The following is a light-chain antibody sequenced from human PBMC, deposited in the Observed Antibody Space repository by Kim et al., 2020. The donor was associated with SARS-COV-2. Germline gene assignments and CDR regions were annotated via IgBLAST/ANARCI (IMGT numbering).Light chain of an antibody. V-gene: IGLV1-47*01. Sequence: QSVLTQPPSAYAAPGQRVTISCSGSGSNVETNFVYWYQQVPGMAPKVLIYRDTQRPSGVPDRFSASKSGTSASLAISGLRSEDEADYYCGAWDDSLSAWVFGGGTQLTVL. J-gene: IGLJ3*02. CDR3: GAWDDSLSAWV. CDR1: GSNVETNF. CDR2: RDT.